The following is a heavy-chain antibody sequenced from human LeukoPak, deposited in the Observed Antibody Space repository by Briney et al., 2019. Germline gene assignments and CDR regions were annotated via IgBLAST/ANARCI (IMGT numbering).Heavy chain of an antibody. J-gene: IGHJ5*02. V-gene: IGHV3-30*02. D-gene: IGHD2-15*01. CDR2: IRYDGSNK. CDR3: AKGGHVVVAATNWFDP. CDR1: GFTFSSYG. Sequence: GGSLRLSCAASGFTFSSYGMHWVRQAPGKGLEWVAFIRYDGSNKYYADSVKGRFTISRDNSKNTLYLQMNSLRAEDTAVYYCAKGGHVVVAATNWFDPWGQGTLVTVSS.